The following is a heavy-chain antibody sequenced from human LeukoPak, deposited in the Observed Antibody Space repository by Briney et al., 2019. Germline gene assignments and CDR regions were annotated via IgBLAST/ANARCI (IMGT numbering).Heavy chain of an antibody. CDR1: GGSISSYY. Sequence: SETLSLICTVSGGSISSYYWSWIRQPPGKGLEWIGYIYYSGSTNYNPSLKSRVTISVDTSKNQFSLKLSSVTAADTAVYYCARRRGYSKSEACWFDPWGQGTLVTVSS. J-gene: IGHJ5*02. D-gene: IGHD5-18*01. V-gene: IGHV4-59*08. CDR2: IYYSGST. CDR3: ARRRGYSKSEACWFDP.